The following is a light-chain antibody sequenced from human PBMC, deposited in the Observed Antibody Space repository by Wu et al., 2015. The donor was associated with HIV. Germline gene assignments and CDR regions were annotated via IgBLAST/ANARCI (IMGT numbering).Light chain of an antibody. CDR2: DAS. CDR3: QQRSNWPPWT. V-gene: IGKV3-11*01. J-gene: IGKJ1*01. Sequence: EIVLTQSPGTLSLSPGERATLSCRASQSVSSYLAWYQQKPGQAPRLLIYDASNRATGTPARFSGSGPGTDFTLTISSLEPEDFAVYYCQQRSNWPPWTFGQGTKVEIK. CDR1: QSVSSY.